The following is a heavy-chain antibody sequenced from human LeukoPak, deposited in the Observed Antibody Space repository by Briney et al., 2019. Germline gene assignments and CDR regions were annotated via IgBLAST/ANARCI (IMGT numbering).Heavy chain of an antibody. CDR1: GYTFTSYD. Sequence: ASVKVSCKASGYTFTSYDIHWVRQATGQGLEWMGRMNPNNGSTGDAQKFQGRVTMTRDPSISTAYMELSSLRSEDTGVYFCARALAGTAELDVWGKGTTVTVSS. CDR2: MNPNNGST. CDR3: ARALAGTAELDV. V-gene: IGHV1-8*01. J-gene: IGHJ6*04. D-gene: IGHD1-1*01.